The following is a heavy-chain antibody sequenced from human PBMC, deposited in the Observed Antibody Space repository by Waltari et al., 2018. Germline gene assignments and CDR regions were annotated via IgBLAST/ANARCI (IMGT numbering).Heavy chain of an antibody. CDR2: IYSGGST. Sequence: EVQLVESGGGLVQPGGSLRLSCAASGFTVRSNYMSWVRQAPGKGLEWVSVIYSGGSTYYADSVKGRFTISRDNSKNTLYLQMNSLRAEDTAVYYCARANYGSGSYPFDYWGQGTLVTVSS. V-gene: IGHV3-66*01. CDR3: ARANYGSGSYPFDY. J-gene: IGHJ4*02. D-gene: IGHD3-10*01. CDR1: GFTVRSNY.